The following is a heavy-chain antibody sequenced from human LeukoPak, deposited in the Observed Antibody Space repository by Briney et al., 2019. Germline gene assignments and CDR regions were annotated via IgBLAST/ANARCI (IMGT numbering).Heavy chain of an antibody. D-gene: IGHD2-15*01. J-gene: IGHJ5*02. V-gene: IGHV3-23*01. CDR3: AKAQVVVAATPGSDWFDP. CDR1: GSTFSSYA. Sequence: PGGSLRLSCAASGSTFSSYAMSWVRQAPGKGLEWVSAISGSGGSTYYADSVKGRFTISRDNSKNTLYLQMNSLRAEDTAVYYCAKAQVVVAATPGSDWFDPWGQGTLVTVSS. CDR2: ISGSGGST.